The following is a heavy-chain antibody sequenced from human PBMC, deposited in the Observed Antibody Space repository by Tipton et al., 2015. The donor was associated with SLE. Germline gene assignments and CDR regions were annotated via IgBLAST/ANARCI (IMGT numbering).Heavy chain of an antibody. CDR3: ARLLGGGLDAFDI. D-gene: IGHD3-16*01. CDR2: IYYSGST. V-gene: IGHV4-31*03. J-gene: IGHJ3*02. CDR1: GGSISSGGYY. Sequence: TLSLTCTVSGGSISSGGYYWSWIRQHPGKGLEWIGYIYYSGSTYYNPSLKSRFTISLDTSKNQFSLKLSSVTAADTAVYYCARLLGGGLDAFDIWGHGTMVTVSS.